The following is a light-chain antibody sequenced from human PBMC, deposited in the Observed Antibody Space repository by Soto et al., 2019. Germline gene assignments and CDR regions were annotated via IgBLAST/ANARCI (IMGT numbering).Light chain of an antibody. Sequence: DVVMTQSPLSLPVTLGQPASISCRSGQSLVYSDGNTYLTWFHQRPGQSPRRLIYEVSKRDSGVRDRLSGSGSGTDFTLKISRVEAEDVGVYYCMQGTYWPITFGQGTRLEIK. CDR2: EVS. J-gene: IGKJ5*01. CDR3: MQGTYWPIT. CDR1: QSLVYSDGNTY. V-gene: IGKV2-30*01.